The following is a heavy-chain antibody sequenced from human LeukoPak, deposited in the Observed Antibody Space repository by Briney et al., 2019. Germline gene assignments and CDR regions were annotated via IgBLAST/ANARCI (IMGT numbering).Heavy chain of an antibody. CDR3: ARCTATSSTSCYAVDY. CDR2: ISISSSYI. Sequence: GGSLRLSCAASGFTFSTYSMNWVRQAPGKGLEWVSSISISSSYIYYADSVKGRFTISRDNAKNSLYLQMNSLRAEDTAVYYCARCTATSSTSCYAVDYWGQGTLVTVSS. J-gene: IGHJ4*02. V-gene: IGHV3-21*01. CDR1: GFTFSTYS. D-gene: IGHD2-2*01.